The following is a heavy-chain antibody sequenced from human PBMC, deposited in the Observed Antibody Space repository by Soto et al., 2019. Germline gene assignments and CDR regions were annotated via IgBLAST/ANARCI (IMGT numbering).Heavy chain of an antibody. Sequence: GGSLRLSCAASGFTFSNAWMNWVRQAPGKGLEWVGRIKSKTDGGTTDYAAPVKGRFTISRDDSKNTLYLQMNSLKTEATAVYYCTTDPLVGYGMDVWGQGTTVTVSS. D-gene: IGHD3-16*01. CDR1: GFTFSNAW. V-gene: IGHV3-15*07. CDR3: TTDPLVGYGMDV. J-gene: IGHJ6*02. CDR2: IKSKTDGGTT.